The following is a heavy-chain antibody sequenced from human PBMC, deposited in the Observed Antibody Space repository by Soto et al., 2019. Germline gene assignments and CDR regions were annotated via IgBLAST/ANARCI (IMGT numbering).Heavy chain of an antibody. CDR3: ARVIKIVRAGTVSDF. CDR2: IDPDTGDT. J-gene: IGHJ4*02. D-gene: IGHD2-21*01. Sequence: GASVKVSCKASGYSFTGYYIHWVRQAPGQGLEWMGWIDPDTGDTASAEQFQGRVTMRKDTSISTVYMELNSLRSDDTAIYYCARVIKIVRAGTVSDFWGQGTLVTVSS. V-gene: IGHV1-2*02. CDR1: GYSFTGYY.